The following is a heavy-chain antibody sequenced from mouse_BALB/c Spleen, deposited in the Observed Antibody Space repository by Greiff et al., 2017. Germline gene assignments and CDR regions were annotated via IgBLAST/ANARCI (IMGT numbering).Heavy chain of an antibody. V-gene: IGHV5-12-1*01. CDR3: ARGSLGPDY. CDR2: ISSGGGST. CDR1: GFAFSSYD. Sequence: EVMLVESGGGLVKPGGSLKLSCAASGFAFSSYDMSWVRQTPEKRLEWVAYISSGGGSTYYPDTVKGRFTISRDNAKNTLYLQMSSLKSEDTAMYYCARGSLGPDYWGQGTTLTVSS. D-gene: IGHD4-1*01. J-gene: IGHJ2*01.